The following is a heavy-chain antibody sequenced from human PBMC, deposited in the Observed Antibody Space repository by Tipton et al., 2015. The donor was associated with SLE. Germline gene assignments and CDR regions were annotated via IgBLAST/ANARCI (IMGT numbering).Heavy chain of an antibody. V-gene: IGHV3-53*05. Sequence: SLRLSCAASGFTVSSKYMTWVRQAPGKGLEWVSVIYSGGSTNYADSVKGRFTISRDNSKNTLYLQMNSLRVEDTAVYYCARSSWYSSSPSEYWGQGTLVTVSS. D-gene: IGHD6-13*01. CDR1: GFTVSSKY. CDR2: IYSGGST. J-gene: IGHJ4*02. CDR3: ARSSWYSSSPSEY.